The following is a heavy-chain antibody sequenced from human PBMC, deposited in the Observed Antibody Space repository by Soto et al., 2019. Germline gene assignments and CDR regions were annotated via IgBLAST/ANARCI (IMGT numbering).Heavy chain of an antibody. J-gene: IGHJ4*02. V-gene: IGHV3-23*01. CDR2: ISGIGHST. CDR3: AKRIMATIGHFDS. CDR1: GFTFSSYA. D-gene: IGHD5-12*01. Sequence: LRLSCAASGFTFSSYAMSWVRQAPGKGLEWVSSISGIGHSTYYADSVKGRFTISRDNSKNTLFLQMSSLRAEDTAVYYCAKRIMATIGHFDSWGQGTLVTVSS.